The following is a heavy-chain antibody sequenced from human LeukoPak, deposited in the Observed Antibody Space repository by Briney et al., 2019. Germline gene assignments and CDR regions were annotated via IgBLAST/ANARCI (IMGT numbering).Heavy chain of an antibody. CDR1: GFTFSSYG. V-gene: IGHV3-30*18. CDR2: ISYDGSNK. CDR3: AKTLTGVVIDY. Sequence: GGSLRLSCAASGFTFSSYGMHWVRQAPGKGLEWVAVISYDGSNKYYAGSVKGRFTISRDNSKNTLYLQMNSLRAEDTAVYYCAKTLTGVVIDYWGQGTLVTVSS. D-gene: IGHD3-22*01. J-gene: IGHJ4*02.